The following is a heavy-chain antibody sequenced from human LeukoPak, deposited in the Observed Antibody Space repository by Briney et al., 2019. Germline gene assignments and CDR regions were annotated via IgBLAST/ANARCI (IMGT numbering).Heavy chain of an antibody. CDR2: INPDNRGT. Sequence: ASVNLSCTAFGYTFAADVIPRGRHAPGQGLGWMGGINPDNRGTRTAQTFPVRVTMTRDASNTTAYMELSSLRSDDTAVYYCARAGAVIAPDYYYYTYICGNGTTLTLSS. V-gene: IGHV1-2*02. J-gene: IGHJ6*03. D-gene: IGHD2-21*01. CDR1: GYTFAADV. CDR3: ARAGAVIAPDYYYYTYI.